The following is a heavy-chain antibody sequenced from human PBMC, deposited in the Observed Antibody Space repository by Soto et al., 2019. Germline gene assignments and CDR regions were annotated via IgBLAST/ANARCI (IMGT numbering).Heavy chain of an antibody. CDR2: ISSNGGST. Sequence: PGGSLRLSCSASGFTFSSYAMHWVRQAPGKGLEYVSAISSNGGSTYYADSVKGRFTISRDSSKNTLYLQMNSLRAEDTAVYHCARDILGGSYDFSHGGQGTLVTVSS. J-gene: IGHJ1*01. CDR1: GFTFSSYA. V-gene: IGHV3-64*04. CDR3: ARDILGGSYDFSH. D-gene: IGHD3-3*01.